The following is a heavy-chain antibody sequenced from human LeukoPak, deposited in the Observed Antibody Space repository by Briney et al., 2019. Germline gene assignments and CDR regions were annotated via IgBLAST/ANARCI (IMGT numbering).Heavy chain of an antibody. CDR1: GGSISSSSYY. CDR3: ARQTHIYDSSGYFDY. CDR2: IYYSGST. J-gene: IGHJ4*02. V-gene: IGHV4-39*01. Sequence: PSETLSLTCTVSGGSISSSSYYWGWIRQPPGKGLEWIGSIYYSGSTYYNPSLKSRVTISVDTSKNQFSLKLSSVTAADTAVYYCARQTHIYDSSGYFDYWGQGTLVTVSS. D-gene: IGHD3-22*01.